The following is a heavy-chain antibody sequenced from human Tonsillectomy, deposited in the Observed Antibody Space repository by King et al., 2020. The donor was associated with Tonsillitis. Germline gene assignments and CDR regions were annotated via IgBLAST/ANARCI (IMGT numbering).Heavy chain of an antibody. CDR3: TKDGEQQWLDYYFDY. D-gene: IGHD6-19*01. CDR1: GFTFSNFG. CDR2: VSYDGSDK. Sequence: VQLVESGGGVVQPGRSLRLSCAASGFTFSNFGMHWVRQAPGKGLEWVALVSYDGSDKYYADSVKGRFTISRDNSKNTLYLQMNSLRAEDTAVYYCTKDGEQQWLDYYFDYWGQGTLVPVSS. J-gene: IGHJ4*02. V-gene: IGHV3-30*18.